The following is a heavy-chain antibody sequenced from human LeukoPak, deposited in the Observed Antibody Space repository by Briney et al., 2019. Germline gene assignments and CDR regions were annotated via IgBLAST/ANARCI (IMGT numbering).Heavy chain of an antibody. D-gene: IGHD2-15*01. V-gene: IGHV5-51*01. J-gene: IGHJ4*02. CDR2: TYPGDSDT. CDR3: ARLGTSATYFEF. Sequence: GESLKISCKGSGYSFIRNWIGWVRQMPGKGLEWMAITYPGDSDTRYSPSFQGQVTISADKSISTAYLQWSSLTASDTATYYCARLGTSATYFEFWGQGTLVTVSS. CDR1: GYSFIRNW.